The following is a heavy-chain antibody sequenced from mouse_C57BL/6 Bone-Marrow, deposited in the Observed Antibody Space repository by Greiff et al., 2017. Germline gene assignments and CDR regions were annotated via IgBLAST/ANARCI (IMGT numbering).Heavy chain of an antibody. Sequence: QVQLQQPGAELVKPGASVTLSCKASGYTFTSYWMHWVKQRPGQGLEWIGMIHPNSGSTNYNEKFKSKATLTVDKSSSTAYMQLSSLTSEDSAVYYCARRIYYYGSSYGNYYFDYWGQGTTLTVSS. D-gene: IGHD1-1*01. V-gene: IGHV1-64*01. J-gene: IGHJ2*01. CDR2: IHPNSGST. CDR3: ARRIYYYGSSYGNYYFDY. CDR1: GYTFTSYW.